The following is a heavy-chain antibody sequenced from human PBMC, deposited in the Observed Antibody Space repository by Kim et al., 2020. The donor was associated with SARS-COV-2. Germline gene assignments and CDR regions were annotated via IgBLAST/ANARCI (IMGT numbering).Heavy chain of an antibody. CDR1: GFSFRHYW. D-gene: IGHD3-10*01. J-gene: IGHJ3*01. Sequence: GGSLRLSCAASGFSFRHYWMYWVRQAPGKGLVWVSRINNDGSNAVYADSVKGRFTVSKDHAKNIMYLQMNNLRAEDTAVYYCARDRGMPDALNVWGQGTLVTVSS. CDR2: INNDGSNA. CDR3: ARDRGMPDALNV. V-gene: IGHV3-74*01.